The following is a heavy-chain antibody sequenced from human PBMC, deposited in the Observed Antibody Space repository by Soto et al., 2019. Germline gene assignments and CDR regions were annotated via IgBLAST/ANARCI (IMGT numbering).Heavy chain of an antibody. D-gene: IGHD2-2*01. CDR1: GFTFSSYA. V-gene: IGHV3-30-3*01. J-gene: IGHJ4*02. CDR2: ISHDGINK. Sequence: QVLLVDSGGGVVQPGRSLRLSCAASGFTFSSYAMNWVRQAPGQGVEWVALISHDGINKYYADSVRGRFTISRDSSTNTLYLQMNSLRAADTAVYYCGRCTSTSCHLGSDYLGQGTLVNVS. CDR3: GRCTSTSCHLGSDY.